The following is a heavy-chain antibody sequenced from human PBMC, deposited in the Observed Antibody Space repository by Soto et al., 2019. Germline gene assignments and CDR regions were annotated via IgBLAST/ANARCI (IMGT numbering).Heavy chain of an antibody. Sequence: GSRGPSCTASGSTFSSYWMHGVRQAAGKGLVWVSRINGDGSSTSYADSVKGRFTISRDNAKNTLYLQMNSLRAEDKAVYHCARAGRHKTNWFDPWGQGTPVTVYS. D-gene: IGHD2-21*01. CDR1: GSTFSSYW. J-gene: IGHJ5*02. CDR2: INGDGSST. V-gene: IGHV3-74*01. CDR3: ARAGRHKTNWFDP.